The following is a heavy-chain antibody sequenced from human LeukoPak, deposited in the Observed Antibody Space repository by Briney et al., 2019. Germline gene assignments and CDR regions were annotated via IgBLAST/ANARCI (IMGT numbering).Heavy chain of an antibody. CDR3: ARGYRPNFDY. Sequence: PSETLSLTCSVSGDSISRSDSYWDWIRQPPGKGLEWIGSIYYSGSTYYNPSLKSRVTISVDTSKNQFSLKLSSVTAADTAVYYCARGYRPNFDYWGQGTLVTVSS. CDR1: GDSISRSDSY. CDR2: IYYSGST. J-gene: IGHJ4*02. V-gene: IGHV4-39*01. D-gene: IGHD1-1*01.